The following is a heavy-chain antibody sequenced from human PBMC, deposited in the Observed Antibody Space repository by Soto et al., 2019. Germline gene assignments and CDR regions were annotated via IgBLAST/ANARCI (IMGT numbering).Heavy chain of an antibody. D-gene: IGHD3-10*01. CDR2: IYPGDSDT. J-gene: IGHJ6*02. CDR1: GYTFTNYW. Sequence: PGESLKISCKGSGYTFTNYWIGWVRQMPGKGPEWMGIIYPGDSDTKYNPSFQGQVTISADKSITTTYLQWSSLKASDTAIYYCARGGVRGWHYGMDVWGQGTTVTVSS. V-gene: IGHV5-51*01. CDR3: ARGGVRGWHYGMDV.